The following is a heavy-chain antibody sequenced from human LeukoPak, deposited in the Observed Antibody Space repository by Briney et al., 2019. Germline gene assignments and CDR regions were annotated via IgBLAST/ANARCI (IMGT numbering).Heavy chain of an antibody. J-gene: IGHJ4*02. CDR2: ISSSSSTI. CDR1: GFTFSSYS. V-gene: IGHV3-48*01. CDR3: ARDSRVYCSSTSCYGFDY. D-gene: IGHD2-2*01. Sequence: GGSLRLSCAASGFTFSSYSMNWVRQAPGKGLEWVSYISSSSSTIYYADSVKGRFTISRDNSKNTLYLQMNSLRAEDTAVYYCARDSRVYCSSTSCYGFDYWGQGTLVTVSS.